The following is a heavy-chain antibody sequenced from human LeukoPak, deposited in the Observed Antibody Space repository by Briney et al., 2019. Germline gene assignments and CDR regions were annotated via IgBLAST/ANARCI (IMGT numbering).Heavy chain of an antibody. D-gene: IGHD5-24*01. CDR1: GYTFTSYY. CDR3: ASERRDGYIIDY. J-gene: IGHJ4*02. Sequence: ASVKVSCKASGYTFTSYYMHWVRQAPGQGLEWMGIINPGGGSTSYAQKFQGRVTMTRDTSTSTVYMELSSLRSEDTAVYYCASERRDGYIIDYWGQGTLVTVSS. CDR2: INPGGGST. V-gene: IGHV1-46*01.